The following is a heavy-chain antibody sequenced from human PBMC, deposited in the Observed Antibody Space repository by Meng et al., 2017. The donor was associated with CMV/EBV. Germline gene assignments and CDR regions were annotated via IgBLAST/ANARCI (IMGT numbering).Heavy chain of an antibody. CDR3: ASTARNYYYYGMDV. J-gene: IGHJ6*02. D-gene: IGHD2-21*02. CDR2: IYSGGST. V-gene: IGHV3-66*02. Sequence: GGSLRLSCAASGFTFDNYAMSWVRQAPGKGLEWVSVIYSGGSTYYADSVKGRFTISRDNSKNTLYLQMNSLRPEDTAVYYCASTARNYYYYGMDVWGQGTTVTVSS. CDR1: GFTFDNYA.